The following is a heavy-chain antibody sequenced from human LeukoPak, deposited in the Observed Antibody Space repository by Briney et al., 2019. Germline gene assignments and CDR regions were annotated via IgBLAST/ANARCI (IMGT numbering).Heavy chain of an antibody. V-gene: IGHV1-18*01. J-gene: IGHJ6*03. CDR3: ARVQGYYYHYLDV. Sequence: ASVKLSCNATGYTFTNYGVTWARQPPGQALEWVGWINPQNGNTNYAGAFQGRVTMTTDTSTNTAYMELRSLRSDDTAVYYCARVQGYYYHYLDVWGKGTTVTVSS. CDR2: INPQNGNT. CDR1: GYTFTNYG.